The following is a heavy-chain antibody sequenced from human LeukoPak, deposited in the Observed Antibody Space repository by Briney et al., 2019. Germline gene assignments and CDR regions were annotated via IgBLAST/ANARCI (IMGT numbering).Heavy chain of an antibody. CDR2: ISYDGSNK. Sequence: GGSLRLSCAASGFTFSSYAMHWVRQAPGQGLERVAVISYDGSNKYYADSVKGRFTISRDNSKNTLYLQMNSLRAEDTAVYYCARDLSDAFDIWGQGTMVTVSS. V-gene: IGHV3-30-3*01. J-gene: IGHJ3*02. CDR3: ARDLSDAFDI. CDR1: GFTFSSYA.